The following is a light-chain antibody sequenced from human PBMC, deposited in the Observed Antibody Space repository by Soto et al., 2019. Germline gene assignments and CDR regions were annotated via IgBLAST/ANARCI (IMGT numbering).Light chain of an antibody. Sequence: QSVLTQPPSASGTPGQRVTISCSGSSSNIGSNYVYWYQQLPGTAPKLLVFDDNQRPSGVPDRFSDSKSGTSASLAISGLRSEDEADYYCQAYDGSLSGSVFGGGTKLTVL. CDR1: SSNIGSNY. J-gene: IGLJ3*02. CDR2: DDN. CDR3: QAYDGSLSGSV. V-gene: IGLV1-47*02.